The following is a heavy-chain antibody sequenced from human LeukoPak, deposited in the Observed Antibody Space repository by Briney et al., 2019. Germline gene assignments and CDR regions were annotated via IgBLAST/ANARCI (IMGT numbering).Heavy chain of an antibody. J-gene: IGHJ6*02. Sequence: PGGSLRLSCAASGFTFSSYAMHWVRQAPGKGLEWVANIKQDGSEKYYVDSVKGRFTISRDNAKNSLYLQMNSLRAEDTAVYYCAREELHYYYGMDVWGQGTTVTVSS. D-gene: IGHD1-26*01. V-gene: IGHV3-7*01. CDR2: IKQDGSEK. CDR3: AREELHYYYGMDV. CDR1: GFTFSSYA.